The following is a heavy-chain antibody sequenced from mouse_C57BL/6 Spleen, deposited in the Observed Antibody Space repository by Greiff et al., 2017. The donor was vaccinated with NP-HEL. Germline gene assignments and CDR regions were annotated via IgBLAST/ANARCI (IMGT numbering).Heavy chain of an antibody. Sequence: QVQLQQSGAELAKPGASVKLSCKASGYTFTSYWMHWVKQRPGQGLEWIGYINPSSGYPKYNQKFKDKATLTADKSSSTAYMQLSSLTYEDSAVYYCASTTVVANWYFDVWGTGTTVTVAS. CDR3: ASTTVVANWYFDV. CDR2: INPSSGYP. J-gene: IGHJ1*03. D-gene: IGHD1-1*01. CDR1: GYTFTSYW. V-gene: IGHV1-7*01.